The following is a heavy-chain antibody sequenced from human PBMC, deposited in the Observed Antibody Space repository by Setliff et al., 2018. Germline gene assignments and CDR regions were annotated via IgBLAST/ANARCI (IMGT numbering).Heavy chain of an antibody. CDR2: IIPSGGYT. CDR3: ARGLIVLPGPSGDMGYFDY. J-gene: IGHJ4*02. Sequence: SVKVSCKASGGTFSSYAISWVRQAPGQGLEWMGGIIPSGGYTIYAQKFQGRGTMTRVTSTSTVYLELSSLRSEDTAVYYCARGLIVLPGPSGDMGYFDYWGQGTLVTVSS. V-gene: IGHV1-69*10. CDR1: GGTFSSYA. D-gene: IGHD7-27*01.